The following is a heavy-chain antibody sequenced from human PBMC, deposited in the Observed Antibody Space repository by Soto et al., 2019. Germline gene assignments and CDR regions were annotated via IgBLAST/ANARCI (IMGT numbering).Heavy chain of an antibody. CDR2: IIPIFGTT. Sequence: ASVNGYCTASGGTFGSDAIAWVRQAPGQGLEWVGRIIPIFGTTNYAQNLQGRVTISADKSTLTSYMELHSLTSDDTALYYCARDRTDSGYYTNWLDPWGQGTQVTLSS. CDR1: GGTFGSDA. D-gene: IGHD3-22*01. CDR3: ARDRTDSGYYTNWLDP. V-gene: IGHV1-69*06. J-gene: IGHJ5*02.